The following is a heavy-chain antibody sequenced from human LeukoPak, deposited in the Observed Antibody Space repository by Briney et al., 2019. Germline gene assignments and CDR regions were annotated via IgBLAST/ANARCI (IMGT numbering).Heavy chain of an antibody. Sequence: QPGGSLRLSCAASGFTFSSYAMHWVRQAPGKGLEWVAVISYDGSNKYYADSVKGRFTISRDNSKNTLYLQMNSLRAEDTAVYYCAKDIDSGILTGYYEFDYWGRGTLVTVSS. CDR3: AKDIDSGILTGYYEFDY. J-gene: IGHJ4*02. CDR2: ISYDGSNK. V-gene: IGHV3-30*04. CDR1: GFTFSSYA. D-gene: IGHD3-9*01.